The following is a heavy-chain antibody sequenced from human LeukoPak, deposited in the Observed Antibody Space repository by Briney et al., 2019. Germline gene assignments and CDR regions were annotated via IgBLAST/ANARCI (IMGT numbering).Heavy chain of an antibody. CDR1: GFTFSSYA. D-gene: IGHD6-13*01. CDR2: ISYDGSNK. J-gene: IGHJ4*02. Sequence: GRSLRLSCAASGFTFSSYAMHWVRQAPGKGLEWVALISYDGSNKYYIDSVKGRFTISRDNSKTPLYLQMNSLRAEDTAVYYCARDIAAVGYSGYFDYWGQGTLVTVSS. CDR3: ARDIAAVGYSGYFDY. V-gene: IGHV3-30-3*01.